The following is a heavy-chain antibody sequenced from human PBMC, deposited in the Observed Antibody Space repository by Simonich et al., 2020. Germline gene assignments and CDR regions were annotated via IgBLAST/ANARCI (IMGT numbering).Heavy chain of an antibody. CDR2: INHSGST. CDR1: GGSFSGYY. D-gene: IGHD1-1*01. CDR3: ARGKGWKNAFDI. J-gene: IGHJ3*02. Sequence: QVQLQQWGAGLLKPSETLSLTCAVYGGSFSGYYWSWIRQPPGKGLEGIGEINHSGSTNYNPSLKSRVTISVDTSKNQFSLKLSSVTAADTAVYYCARGKGWKNAFDIWGQGTVVTVSS. V-gene: IGHV4-34*01.